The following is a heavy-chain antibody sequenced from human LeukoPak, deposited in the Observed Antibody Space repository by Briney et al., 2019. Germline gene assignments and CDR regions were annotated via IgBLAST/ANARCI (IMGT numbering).Heavy chain of an antibody. V-gene: IGHV3-21*01. CDR3: ARDLTPVVVTAILNY. Sequence: PGGSLRLSCAASGFTFSSYSMNWVRQAPGKGLEWVSSISSSSSYIYYADSVKGRFTISRDNAKNSLYLQMNSLRAEDTAVYYCARDLTPVVVTAILNYWGQGTLVTVSS. CDR2: ISSSSSYI. CDR1: GFTFSSYS. D-gene: IGHD2-21*02. J-gene: IGHJ4*02.